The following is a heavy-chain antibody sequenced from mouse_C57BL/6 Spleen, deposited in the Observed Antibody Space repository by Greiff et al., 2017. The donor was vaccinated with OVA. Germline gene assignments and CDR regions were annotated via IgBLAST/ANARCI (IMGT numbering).Heavy chain of an antibody. V-gene: IGHV2-6-1*01. Sequence: QVQLKQSGPGLVAPSQSLSITCTVSGFSLTSYGVHWVRQPPGKGLEWLVVIWSDGSTTYNSALKSRLSISKDNSKSQVFLKMNSLQTDDTAMYYCARHNPFYYGSSLYAMDYWGQGTSVTVSS. CDR1: GFSLTSYG. CDR3: ARHNPFYYGSSLYAMDY. D-gene: IGHD1-1*01. J-gene: IGHJ4*01. CDR2: IWSDGST.